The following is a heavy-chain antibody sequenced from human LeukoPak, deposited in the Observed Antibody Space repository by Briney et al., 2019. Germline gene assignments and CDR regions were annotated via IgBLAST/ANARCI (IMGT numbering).Heavy chain of an antibody. CDR3: ASRSGWYFYYFDY. V-gene: IGHV4-39*07. J-gene: IGHJ4*02. CDR1: GGSISSNTNS. D-gene: IGHD6-19*01. Sequence: SETLSLTCNVSGGSISSNTNSWGWAWIRQPPGKGLEWIGSTHHSGTTYYNPSLKSRVTISIDTSKNQFSLMLSSVTAADTAVYYCASRSGWYFYYFDYWGQGTLVTVSS. CDR2: THHSGTT.